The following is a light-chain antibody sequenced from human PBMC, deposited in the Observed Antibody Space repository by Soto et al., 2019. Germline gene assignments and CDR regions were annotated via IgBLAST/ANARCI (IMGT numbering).Light chain of an antibody. J-gene: IGKJ4*01. CDR1: QIVSSN. Sequence: IMMIQSAATLSSSPLKRSALSFSSSQIVSSNLAWYQQKPGQTPSLPISGASTRATGIPARFSGSGSGTEFTLTISSLQSEDFAVYYCQQYNKWPFTSGGGTKVDI. CDR3: QQYNKWPFT. CDR2: GAS. V-gene: IGKV3D-15*01.